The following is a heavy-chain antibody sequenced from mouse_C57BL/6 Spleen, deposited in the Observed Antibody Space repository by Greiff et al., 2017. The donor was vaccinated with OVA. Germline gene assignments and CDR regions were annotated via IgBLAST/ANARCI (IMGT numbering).Heavy chain of an antibody. J-gene: IGHJ3*01. CDR1: GYAFSSYW. D-gene: IGHD4-1*01. Sequence: VQLQQSGAELVKPGASVKISCKASGYAFSSYWMNWVKQRPGKGLGGIGQIFPGDGDTNYNGKFKGKATLTADKSSSTAYMQLSSLTSEDSAVYFCARTTTGTWFAYWGQGTLVTVSA. V-gene: IGHV1-80*01. CDR3: ARTTTGTWFAY. CDR2: IFPGDGDT.